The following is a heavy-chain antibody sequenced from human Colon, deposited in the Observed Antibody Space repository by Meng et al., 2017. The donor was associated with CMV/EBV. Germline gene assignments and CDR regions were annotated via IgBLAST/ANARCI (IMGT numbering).Heavy chain of an antibody. CDR1: GDSITRATGYY. CDR3: ARQDLVIVKASFNWFDP. V-gene: IGHV4-39*01. J-gene: IGHJ5*02. Sequence: SETLSLTCTVSGDSITRATGYYWGWIRQTPGRGLEWIGTVYYRGNTYYNPSLKSRVTMSVDPSKNQFSLTLTSVTAADTAVYYCARQDLVIVKASFNWFDPWGRGTLVTVSS. CDR2: VYYRGNT. D-gene: IGHD2-21*01.